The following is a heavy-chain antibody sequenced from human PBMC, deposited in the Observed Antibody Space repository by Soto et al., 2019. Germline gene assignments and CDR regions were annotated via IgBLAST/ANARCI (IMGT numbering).Heavy chain of an antibody. Sequence: GESLKISCKCSGYSFTSYWIGLVRQMPGKGLEWMGIIYPGDSDTRYSPSFQGQVTISADKSISTAYLQWSSLKASDTAMYYCARHNIFYWFDPWGQGTLLTVSS. CDR3: ARHNIFYWFDP. D-gene: IGHD3-3*02. J-gene: IGHJ5*02. CDR1: GYSFTSYW. CDR2: IYPGDSDT. V-gene: IGHV5-51*01.